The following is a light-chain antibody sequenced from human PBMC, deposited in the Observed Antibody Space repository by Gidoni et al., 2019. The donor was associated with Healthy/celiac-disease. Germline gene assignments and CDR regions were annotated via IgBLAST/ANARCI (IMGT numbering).Light chain of an antibody. V-gene: IGKV3-20*01. J-gene: IGKJ4*01. CDR3: QQYGSSLLT. CDR1: QSVSSSY. CDR2: GAS. Sequence: ETVLTQSPGTLSLSPGERATLSCRASQSVSSSYLAWYQQKPGQAPRLLIYGASSRATGIPDRFSGSGSGTDFTLTISRLEPEDFAVYYCQQYGSSLLTFGGXTKVEIK.